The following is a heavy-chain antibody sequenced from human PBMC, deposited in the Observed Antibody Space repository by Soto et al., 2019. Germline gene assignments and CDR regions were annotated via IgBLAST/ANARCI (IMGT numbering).Heavy chain of an antibody. D-gene: IGHD5-12*01. Sequence: ASVKVSCKASGGTFSKFGISWVRQVPGQGLEWMGGIIPTFRTPNYAQKFQGRVTITADDSSSTAYMELGSLKSEDTAVYYCARHYVDIVASVTNWFDPWGQGTLCNVSS. CDR1: GGTFSKFG. CDR2: IIPTFRTP. J-gene: IGHJ5*02. V-gene: IGHV1-69*13. CDR3: ARHYVDIVASVTNWFDP.